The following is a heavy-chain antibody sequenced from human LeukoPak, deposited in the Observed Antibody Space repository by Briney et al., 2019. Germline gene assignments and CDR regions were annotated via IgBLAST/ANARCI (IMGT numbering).Heavy chain of an antibody. J-gene: IGHJ4*02. V-gene: IGHV1-2*02. D-gene: IGHD3-10*01. CDR3: ARGEWAYYGSGRLPIDY. Sequence: EASVTVSFTASGYTFTVYYMHWVRQAPGQGREWMGWINPNSGGTNYAQKFQGRVTMTRDTSISTAYMELSRLRSDDTAVYYCARGEWAYYGSGRLPIDYWGQGTLVTVSS. CDR1: GYTFTVYY. CDR2: INPNSGGT.